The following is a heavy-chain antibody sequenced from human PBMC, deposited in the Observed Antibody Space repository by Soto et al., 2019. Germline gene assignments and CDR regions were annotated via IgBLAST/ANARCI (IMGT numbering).Heavy chain of an antibody. CDR1: GFIFTSYS. J-gene: IGHJ1*01. D-gene: IGHD6-19*01. V-gene: IGHV3-21*01. CDR3: ARERSADRFVQYCQH. CDR2: ISSRSDSI. Sequence: EVQLVESGGGLVQRGGSLRLSCAASGFIFTSYSMVWVRQAPGKGLEWVSSISSRSDSIYYAASVKGRFTISRDNAQNSLYLQMNSLTSEDTAVYYWARERSADRFVQYCQHWGPGTLVTVSS.